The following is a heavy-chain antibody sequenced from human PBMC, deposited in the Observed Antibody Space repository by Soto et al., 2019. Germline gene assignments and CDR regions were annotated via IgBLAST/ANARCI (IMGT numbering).Heavy chain of an antibody. CDR1: CGSFRYYY. D-gene: IGHD2-2*02. CDR2: NSHSGNT. Sequence: PSENLAPTCAIYCGSFRYYYWGWIRPPPRKVLEVIGKNSHSGNTNYNPSLKSRVTISADTSKNQFSLRLNSVTAADTAVYYCARERVVLVRAAVRVWDDYQYFGMDVWGQGTTVPVSS. J-gene: IGHJ6*02. CDR3: ARERVVLVRAAVRVWDDYQYFGMDV. V-gene: IGHV4-34*01.